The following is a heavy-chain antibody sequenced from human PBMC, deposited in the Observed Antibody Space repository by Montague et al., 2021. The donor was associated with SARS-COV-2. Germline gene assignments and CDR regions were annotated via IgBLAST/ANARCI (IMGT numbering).Heavy chain of an antibody. J-gene: IGHJ4*02. Sequence: SETLSLTCSVSSGSIISSGYYWGWIRQPPGKELEWIGNIYYSGTTYYNPSLQSRGTISVDTSKNHLSLRLSSVTAADAAVYFCARGMIRGVITPFDYWGQGSLVTVSS. CDR1: SGSIISSGYY. V-gene: IGHV4-39*02. D-gene: IGHD3-10*01. CDR2: IYYSGTT. CDR3: ARGMIRGVITPFDY.